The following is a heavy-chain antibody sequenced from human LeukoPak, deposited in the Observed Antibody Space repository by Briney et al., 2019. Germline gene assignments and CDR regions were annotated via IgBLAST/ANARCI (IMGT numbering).Heavy chain of an antibody. CDR2: ISSSSSTI. J-gene: IGHJ4*02. CDR1: GFTFSSYS. CDR3: ARDPAGRWLQLRSKRGYYFDY. V-gene: IGHV3-48*02. Sequence: GGSLRLSCAASGFTFSSYSMNWVRQAPGKGLEWVSYISSSSSTIYYADSVKGRFTISRDNAKNSLYLQMNSLRDEDTAVYYCARDPAGRWLQLRSKRGYYFDYWGQGTLVTVSS. D-gene: IGHD5-24*01.